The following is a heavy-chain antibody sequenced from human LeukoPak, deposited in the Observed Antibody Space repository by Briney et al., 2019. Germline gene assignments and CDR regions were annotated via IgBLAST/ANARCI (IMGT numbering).Heavy chain of an antibody. D-gene: IGHD5-24*01. CDR1: GFTFSSYA. Sequence: GGSLRLSCAASGFTFSSYAMHWVRQALGKGLEWVAVISYDGSNKYYADSVKGRFTISRDNSKNTLYLQMNSLRAEDTAVYYCARDGEMATMYYFDYWGQGTLVTVSS. CDR2: ISYDGSNK. CDR3: ARDGEMATMYYFDY. V-gene: IGHV3-30-3*01. J-gene: IGHJ4*02.